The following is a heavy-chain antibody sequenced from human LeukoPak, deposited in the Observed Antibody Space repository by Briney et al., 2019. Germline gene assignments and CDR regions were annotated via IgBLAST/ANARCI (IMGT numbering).Heavy chain of an antibody. CDR2: ISYSGSS. CDR3: ARDPGHYYYDGGGRQDAFDL. V-gene: IGHV4-39*07. Sequence: SETLSLTSTVSGGSITSSNSYWGWIRQPPGKGLEWIGSISYSGSSHYNPSLRSRVTISVDTSKNHFSLKLRYVTAADTAVYYCARDPGHYYYDGGGRQDAFDLWGQGTMVTVSS. CDR1: GGSITSSNSY. J-gene: IGHJ3*01. D-gene: IGHD3-22*01.